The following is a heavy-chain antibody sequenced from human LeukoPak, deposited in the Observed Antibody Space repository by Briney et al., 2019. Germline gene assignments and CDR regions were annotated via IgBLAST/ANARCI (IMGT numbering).Heavy chain of an antibody. J-gene: IGHJ4*02. CDR1: GYTFTGYY. CDR2: INPNSGGT. CDR3: ARDFGYSSSFDY. D-gene: IGHD6-13*01. Sequence: ASVKVSCKASGYTFTGYYMHWVRQAPGQGLEWMGWINPNSGGTNYAQKFQGRVTMTRDTSISTAYMELSRLRSDDTAVYYCARDFGYSSSFDYWGQGTLATVSS. V-gene: IGHV1-2*02.